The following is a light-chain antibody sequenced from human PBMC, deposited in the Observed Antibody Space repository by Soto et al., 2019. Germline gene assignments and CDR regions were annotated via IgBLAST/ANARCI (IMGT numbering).Light chain of an antibody. CDR2: GAF. Sequence: EIVMTQSPGTLSLSPGERATVSCRASQSVSGSYLAWYQQKPGQAPRLLIYGAFNRAAGIPDRFSGSGSGTDFTLTISRLEPEDFAVYYCQQYGTSPRKFGQGTKVDIK. CDR1: QSVSGSY. CDR3: QQYGTSPRK. V-gene: IGKV3-20*01. J-gene: IGKJ1*01.